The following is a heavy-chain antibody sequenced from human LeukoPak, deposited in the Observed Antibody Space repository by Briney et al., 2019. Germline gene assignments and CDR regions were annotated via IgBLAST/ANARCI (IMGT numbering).Heavy chain of an antibody. J-gene: IGHJ3*02. Sequence: GASVKVSFKASGYTFTSYHINWVRQPTGQGLEWMGWMNPNSGNTGYPHKFQGRVTMPTVSSISKADIELSSRRSEYTAVYYCARGSYFDIRPFDSWGQGTKVTVSS. CDR2: MNPNSGNT. CDR1: GYTFTSYH. D-gene: IGHD3-22*01. CDR3: ARGSYFDIRPFDS. V-gene: IGHV1-8*01.